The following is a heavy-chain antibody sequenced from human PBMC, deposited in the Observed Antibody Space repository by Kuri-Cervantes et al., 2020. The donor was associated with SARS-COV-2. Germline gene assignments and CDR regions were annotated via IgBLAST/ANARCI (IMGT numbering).Heavy chain of an antibody. V-gene: IGHV3-74*01. J-gene: IGHJ6*03. CDR3: TRVARRVSLYYYYMDV. Sequence: GESLKISCAASGFTFSSYWMHWVRQAPGKGLVWVSRINGDGSSTVYADSVKGRFTISRDNAKNTLYLQMNSLRAEDTAVYYCTRVARRVSLYYYYMDVWGEGTRVTVSS. D-gene: IGHD6-6*01. CDR1: GFTFSSYW. CDR2: INGDGSST.